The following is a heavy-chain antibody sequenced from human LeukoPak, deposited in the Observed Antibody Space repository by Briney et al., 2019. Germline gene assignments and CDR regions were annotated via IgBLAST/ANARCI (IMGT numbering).Heavy chain of an antibody. V-gene: IGHV6-1*01. CDR1: GDSVSSNKAA. D-gene: IGHD2-2*01. J-gene: IGHJ4*02. CDR3: ARGAPEKKSFDY. CDR2: TYYRSKWYN. Sequence: SQTLSLTCAIYGDSVSSNKAAWNWIRQSPSRGLEWLGRTYYRSKWYNDYAVSVTSRITITPDTSKNQLSLQLNSVTPEDTAIYYCARGAPEKKSFDYWGQGTLVIVSS.